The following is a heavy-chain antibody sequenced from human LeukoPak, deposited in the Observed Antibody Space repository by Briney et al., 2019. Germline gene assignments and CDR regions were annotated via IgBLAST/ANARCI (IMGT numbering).Heavy chain of an antibody. CDR3: ARDGSVSQGIAARRSSTNWFDP. V-gene: IGHV5-51*01. D-gene: IGHD6-6*01. CDR1: GYSFTSYW. Sequence: GESLKISCKGSGYSFTSYWIGWVRQMPGKGLEWMGIIYPGDSDTRYSPSFQGQVTISADKSISTAYLQWSSLKASDTAMYYCARDGSVSQGIAARRSSTNWFDPWGQGTLVTVSS. CDR2: IYPGDSDT. J-gene: IGHJ5*02.